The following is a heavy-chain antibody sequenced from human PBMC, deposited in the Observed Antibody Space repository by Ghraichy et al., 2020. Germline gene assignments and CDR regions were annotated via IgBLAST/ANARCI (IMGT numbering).Heavy chain of an antibody. CDR3: ATPSMRINYYGMDV. D-gene: IGHD2-8*01. V-gene: IGHV1-24*01. Sequence: ASVKVSCKVSGYTLTELSMHWVRQAPGKGLEWMGGFDPEDGETIYARKFQGRVTMTEDTSTDTAYMELSSLRSEDTAVYYCATPSMRINYYGMDVWGQGTTVTVSS. CDR1: GYTLTELS. CDR2: FDPEDGET. J-gene: IGHJ6*02.